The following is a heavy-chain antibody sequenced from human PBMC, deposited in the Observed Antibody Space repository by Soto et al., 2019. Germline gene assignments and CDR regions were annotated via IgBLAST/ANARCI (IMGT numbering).Heavy chain of an antibody. CDR3: AKGGRQWLVTSDFNY. J-gene: IGHJ4*02. V-gene: IGHV3-30*18. CDR1: GVTFNDYA. Sequence: VQLVESGGGVVQPGRSLRVSCAASGVTFNDYAMHWVRQAPGKGLEWVAVVSHDGRNTHYADSVKGLFTISRDSSKNTVSLEMTSLRAEDTAVYYCAKGGRQWLVTSDFNYWGQGALVTVSS. D-gene: IGHD6-19*01. CDR2: VSHDGRNT.